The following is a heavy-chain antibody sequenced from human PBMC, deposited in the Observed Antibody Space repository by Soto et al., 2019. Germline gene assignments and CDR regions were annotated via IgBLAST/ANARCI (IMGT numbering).Heavy chain of an antibody. CDR3: AGGYYGRNDSVGTFDY. Sequence: SETLSLTCTTSGESISNYYWTWIRQPAGKGLEWIGRIFSSGSTKYSPSLKSRVTIAADTSKNQFSLKLTSVTAADTAVYYCAGGYYGRNDSVGTFDYWGQGTQVTVSS. D-gene: IGHD1-1*01. V-gene: IGHV4-4*07. CDR2: IFSSGST. J-gene: IGHJ4*01. CDR1: GESISNYY.